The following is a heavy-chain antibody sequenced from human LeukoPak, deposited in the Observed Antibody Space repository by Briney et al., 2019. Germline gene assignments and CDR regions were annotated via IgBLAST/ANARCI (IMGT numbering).Heavy chain of an antibody. Sequence: GGSLRLSCAASGFTFSSYSMNWVRQAPGKGLEWVSYISSSSSTIYYADSVKGRFTISRDNAKNSLYLQMNSLRAEDTAVYYCARDRTTYDYVWGSYRSSPFDYWGQGTLVTVSS. CDR2: ISSSSSTI. CDR3: ARDRTTYDYVWGSYRSSPFDY. D-gene: IGHD3-16*02. CDR1: GFTFSSYS. J-gene: IGHJ4*02. V-gene: IGHV3-48*04.